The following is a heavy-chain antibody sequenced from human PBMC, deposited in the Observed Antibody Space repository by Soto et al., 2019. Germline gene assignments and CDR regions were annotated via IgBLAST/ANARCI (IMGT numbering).Heavy chain of an antibody. D-gene: IGHD4-17*01. Sequence: QVQLQESGPGLVRPSETLSLTCTVSGGSINNYYWSWIRQPPGKGLEWIGNVHYSGDTNYNPSLKSRVTISVDMPKNQFSLKLRSMTAADTAVYYCARMTTLTLYWYFDLWGRGTLVTVSS. J-gene: IGHJ2*01. CDR2: VHYSGDT. CDR1: GGSINNYY. V-gene: IGHV4-59*08. CDR3: ARMTTLTLYWYFDL.